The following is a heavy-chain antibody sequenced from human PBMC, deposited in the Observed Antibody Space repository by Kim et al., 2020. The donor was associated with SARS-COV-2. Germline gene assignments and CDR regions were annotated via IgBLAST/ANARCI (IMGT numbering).Heavy chain of an antibody. V-gene: IGHV3-7*03. Sequence: GGSLRLSCAASGFTFSSYGMNWVRQAPGKGLEWVASINTDGSEKNYLDSVKGRFTISRDNAKNSLRLQMNSLRAEDTAVYYCARGMDDGGQGTTVTVYS. CDR2: INTDGSEK. CDR3: ARGMDD. CDR1: GFTFSSYG. J-gene: IGHJ6*02.